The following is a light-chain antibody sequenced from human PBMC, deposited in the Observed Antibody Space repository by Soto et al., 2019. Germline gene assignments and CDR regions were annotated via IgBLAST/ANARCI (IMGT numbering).Light chain of an antibody. J-gene: IGKJ2*01. CDR1: QSVSSSY. Sequence: EIVLTQSPGTLSLSPGERATLSCRASQSVSSSYLARYQQKPGQDPRLLIYGVSSRATGIPDRFSGSGSGTASTLTISRLEPEDFAVYYCQQYGSSPYTFGQGTKLEIK. V-gene: IGKV3-20*01. CDR2: GVS. CDR3: QQYGSSPYT.